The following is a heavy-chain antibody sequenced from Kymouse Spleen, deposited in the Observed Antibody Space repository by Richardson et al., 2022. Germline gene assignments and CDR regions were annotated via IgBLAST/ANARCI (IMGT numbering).Heavy chain of an antibody. CDR2: IYYSGST. J-gene: IGHJ4*02. D-gene: IGHD5-18,IGHD3-10*01,IGHD5-18*01. CDR1: GGSVSSGSYY. CDR3: ARGGYGSFDY. V-gene: IGHV4-61*01. Sequence: QVQLQESGPGLVKPSETLSLTCTVSGGSVSSGSYYWSWIRQPPGKGLEWIGYIYYSGSTNYNPSLKSRVTISVDTSKNQFSLKLSSVTAADTAVYYCARGGYGSFDYWGQGTLVTVSS.